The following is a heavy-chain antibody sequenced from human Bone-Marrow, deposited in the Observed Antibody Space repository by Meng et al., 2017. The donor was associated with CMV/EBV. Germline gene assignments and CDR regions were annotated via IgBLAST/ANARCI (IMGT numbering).Heavy chain of an antibody. D-gene: IGHD3-3*01. CDR2: INHSGST. CDR3: ERGLVYYDFWSGYYTGSSSFDY. J-gene: IGHJ4*02. Sequence: SETLSLTCAVYGGSFSGYYWSWIRQPPGKGLEWIGEINHSGSTNYNPSLKSRVTISVDTSKNQFSLKLSSVTAADTAVYYCERGLVYYDFWSGYYTGSSSFDYWGQGTLVTVSS. CDR1: GGSFSGYY. V-gene: IGHV4-34*01.